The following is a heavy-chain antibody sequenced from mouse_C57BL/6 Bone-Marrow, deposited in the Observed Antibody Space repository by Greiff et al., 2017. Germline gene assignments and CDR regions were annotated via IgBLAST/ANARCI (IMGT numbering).Heavy chain of an antibody. CDR2: INPRSGYT. J-gene: IGHJ3*02. Sequence: VQLQASGAELAKPGASVKLSCKASGYPFPSYWMHRGKQRPGPGLEWIGYINPRSGYTKYKQKFKDKATLTADKSSSTAYMQLCSLTCEDSAVYYCAGYDGYPKVAWWGQGTLVTVSA. V-gene: IGHV1-7*01. D-gene: IGHD2-3*01. CDR3: AGYDGYPKVAW. CDR1: GYPFPSYW.